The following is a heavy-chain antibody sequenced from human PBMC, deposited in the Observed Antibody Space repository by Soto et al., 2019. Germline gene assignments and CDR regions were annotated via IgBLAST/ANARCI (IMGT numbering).Heavy chain of an antibody. Sequence: PSETLSLTCTVSGGSISSGDYYWSWIRQPPGKGLEWIGYIYYSGSTYYNPSLKGRVTISVDTSKNQFSLKLSSVTAADTAVYYCARRITIFGVVISYYFDYWGQGTLVTVSS. J-gene: IGHJ4*02. CDR1: GGSISSGDYY. CDR2: IYYSGST. CDR3: ARRITIFGVVISYYFDY. V-gene: IGHV4-30-4*01. D-gene: IGHD3-3*01.